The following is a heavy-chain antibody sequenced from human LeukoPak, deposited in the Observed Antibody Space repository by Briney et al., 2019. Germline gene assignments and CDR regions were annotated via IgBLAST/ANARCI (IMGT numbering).Heavy chain of an antibody. J-gene: IGHJ4*02. D-gene: IGHD5-12*01. Sequence: SVKVSFKASVGTFSSYAISWVRPAPGQALEWMGGIIPIFGTANNAQKFQGRDTITADKSTSTAYMELSSLRSEDTAVYYCARDDGRGYSGYDDLLDYWGQGTLVTVSS. CDR2: IIPIFGTA. CDR3: ARDDGRGYSGYDDLLDY. CDR1: VGTFSSYA. V-gene: IGHV1-69*06.